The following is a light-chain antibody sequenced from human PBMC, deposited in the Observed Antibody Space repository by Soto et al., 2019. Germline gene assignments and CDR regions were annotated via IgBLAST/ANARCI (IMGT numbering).Light chain of an antibody. V-gene: IGKV3-20*01. CDR1: QSVRSRY. CDR3: QPYGTSPQT. Sequence: EIVLTQSPGTLSLSPGERATLSCRASQSVRSRYLAWYQQKPGQAPRLLIYGSSSRPPGIPDRVSGSGSGTEFTLTISRLEPEDFAVYYCQPYGTSPQTFGQGTKV. CDR2: GSS. J-gene: IGKJ1*01.